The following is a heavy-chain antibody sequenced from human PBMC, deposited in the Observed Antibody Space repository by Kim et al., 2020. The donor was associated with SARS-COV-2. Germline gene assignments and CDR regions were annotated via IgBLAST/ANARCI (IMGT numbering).Heavy chain of an antibody. CDR2: IYTSGST. Sequence: SETLSLTCTVSGGSISSYYWSWIRQPAGKGLEWIGRIYTSGSTNYNPSLKSRVTMSVDTSKNQFSLKLSSVTAADTAVYYCASAGWAAATFHYGMDVWGQGTTVTVSS. CDR3: ASAGWAAATFHYGMDV. D-gene: IGHD6-13*01. CDR1: GGSISSYY. J-gene: IGHJ6*02. V-gene: IGHV4-4*07.